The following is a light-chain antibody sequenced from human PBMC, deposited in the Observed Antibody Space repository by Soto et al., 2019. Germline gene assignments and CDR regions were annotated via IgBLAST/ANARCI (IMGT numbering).Light chain of an antibody. CDR3: QQYNSYLWT. CDR2: TTS. CDR1: QSISTW. Sequence: DIQMTQSPSTLSASVGDRVTITCRASQSISTWLAWYQQKPGKAPKLLIYTTSNLESGVPSRFSGSGSWTEFTLTISSLPPEDFAYSYGQQYNSYLWTFGQGTKVAVK. V-gene: IGKV1-5*03. J-gene: IGKJ1*01.